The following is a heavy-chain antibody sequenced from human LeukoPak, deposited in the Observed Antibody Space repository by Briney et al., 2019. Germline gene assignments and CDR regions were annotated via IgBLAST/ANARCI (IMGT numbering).Heavy chain of an antibody. CDR1: GFTFSSYS. CDR3: ARTWTDLTTGGGWLGYWGS. J-gene: IGHJ5*02. V-gene: IGHV3-21*01. CDR2: ISSSSTYI. Sequence: PGGSLRLSCAVSGFTFSSYSMNWVRQAPGKGLEWVSSISSSSTYIYYADSVKGRFTISRDNAKKSVYLQMNSLRAEDTALYYCARTWTDLTTGGGWLGYWGSWGQGTLVTVSS. D-gene: IGHD1-1*01.